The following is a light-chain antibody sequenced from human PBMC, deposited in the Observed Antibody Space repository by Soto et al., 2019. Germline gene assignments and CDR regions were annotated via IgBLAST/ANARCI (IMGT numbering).Light chain of an antibody. CDR2: GAS. V-gene: IGKV3-15*01. J-gene: IGKJ2*01. Sequence: EIVMTQSPATLSVSPGERATLSCRASQSVSSNLAWYQQKPGQAPRLLIFGASTRATGLPASFSGSGSGTEFTLTISSLQSEDFAVYYCQLYHTWPWYTFGQGTKLEIK. CDR3: QLYHTWPWYT. CDR1: QSVSSN.